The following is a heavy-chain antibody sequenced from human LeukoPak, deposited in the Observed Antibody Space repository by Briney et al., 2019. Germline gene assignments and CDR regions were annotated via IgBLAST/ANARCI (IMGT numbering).Heavy chain of an antibody. CDR1: GFTFSTYA. J-gene: IGHJ4*02. Sequence: GGSLRLSCAASGFTFSTYAIHWVRQAPGKGLEWVAVVSYDGSNRYYADSVRGRFTISRDNSRNMLYLQMNSLRADDTAVYYCARGLRGSLWPGDYWGQGTLVTVSS. CDR3: ARGLRGSLWPGDY. V-gene: IGHV3-30-3*01. D-gene: IGHD3-10*02. CDR2: VSYDGSNR.